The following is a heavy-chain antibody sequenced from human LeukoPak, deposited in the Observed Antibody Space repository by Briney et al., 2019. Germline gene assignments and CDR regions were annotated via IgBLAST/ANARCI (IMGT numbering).Heavy chain of an antibody. D-gene: IGHD1-26*01. CDR3: AKDPGGSYFQYFQH. CDR2: ISWNSGSI. Sequence: PGGSLRLSCAASGFTFDDYAMHWVRQAPGKGLEWVSGISWNSGSIGYADSVKGRFTISRDNAKNSLYLQMNSLRAEDTALYYCAKDPGGSYFQYFQHWGRGTLVTVSS. J-gene: IGHJ1*01. V-gene: IGHV3-9*01. CDR1: GFTFDDYA.